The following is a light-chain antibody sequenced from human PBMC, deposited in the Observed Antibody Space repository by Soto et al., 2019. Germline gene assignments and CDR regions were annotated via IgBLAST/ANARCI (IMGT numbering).Light chain of an antibody. V-gene: IGLV2-14*01. CDR2: DVS. CDR1: SSDVGGYNY. CDR3: SSYTSSSTPYV. J-gene: IGLJ1*01. Sequence: HSGLTQPGAVSGSPGQLIAISCTGTSSDVGGYNYVSWYQQHPGKAPKLMIYDVSNRPSGVSNRFSGSKSGHTASLTISGLQAEDEADYYCSSYTSSSTPYVFGTGTKVTVL.